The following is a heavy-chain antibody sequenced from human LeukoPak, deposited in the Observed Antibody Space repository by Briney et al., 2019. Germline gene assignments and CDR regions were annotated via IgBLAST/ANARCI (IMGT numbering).Heavy chain of an antibody. V-gene: IGHV1-2*02. D-gene: IGHD2-2*01. CDR3: ARGQVPIVVPAAMVTADAFDI. CDR1: GYTFTGYY. CDR2: INPNSGGT. Sequence: ASVKVSCKASGYTFTGYYMHWVRQAPGQGLEWMGWINPNSGGTNSAQKFQGRVTMTRDTSISTAYMELSRLRSDDTAVYYCARGQVPIVVPAAMVTADAFDIWGQGTMVTVSS. J-gene: IGHJ3*02.